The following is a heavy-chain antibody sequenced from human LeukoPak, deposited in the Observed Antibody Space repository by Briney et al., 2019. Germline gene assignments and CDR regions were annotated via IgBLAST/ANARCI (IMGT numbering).Heavy chain of an antibody. Sequence: RPSETLSLTCAVSGGSISSSNWWSWVRQPPGKGLEWIGEIYHSGSTNYNPSLKSRVTISVDKSKNQFSLKLSSVTAADTAVYYCASVTVTTSHYYYYMDVWGKGTTVTVSS. D-gene: IGHD4-17*01. J-gene: IGHJ6*03. CDR3: ASVTVTTSHYYYYMDV. CDR2: IYHSGST. CDR1: GGSISSSNW. V-gene: IGHV4-4*02.